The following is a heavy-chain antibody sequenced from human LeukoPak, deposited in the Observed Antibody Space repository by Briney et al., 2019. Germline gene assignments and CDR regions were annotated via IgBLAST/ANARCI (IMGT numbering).Heavy chain of an antibody. CDR2: ISYDGSNK. D-gene: IGHD6-13*01. J-gene: IGHJ4*02. V-gene: IGHV3-30*04. CDR1: GFTFSSYA. Sequence: GRSLRLSCAASGFTFSSYAMHWVRQAPGKGLEWVAVISYDGSNKYYADSVKGRFTTSRDNSKNTLYLQMNSLRAEDTAVYYCARVSGYSSSWDDYWGQGTLVTVSS. CDR3: ARVSGYSSSWDDY.